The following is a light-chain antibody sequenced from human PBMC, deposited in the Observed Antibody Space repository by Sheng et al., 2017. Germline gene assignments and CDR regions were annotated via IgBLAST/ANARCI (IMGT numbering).Light chain of an antibody. CDR3: QQRTTWPILT. CDR2: AAS. Sequence: EIVMTQSPATLSVSPGERATLSCRASQSVNSKLAWYQQKPGQAPRLLIYAASTRAAGIPDRFSGSGSGTDFTLTISRLEPEDSAVYYCQQRTTWPILTFGGGTKVEIK. CDR1: QSVNSK. V-gene: IGKV3D-20*02. J-gene: IGKJ4*01.